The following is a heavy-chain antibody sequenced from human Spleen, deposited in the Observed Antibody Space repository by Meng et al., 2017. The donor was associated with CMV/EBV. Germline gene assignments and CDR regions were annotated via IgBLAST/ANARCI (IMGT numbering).Heavy chain of an antibody. V-gene: IGHV3-23*01. CDR2: ITGSGDTT. CDR3: ARASYYYDTSGSKAVYYFDY. J-gene: IGHJ4*02. CDR1: GFTFSNYA. Sequence: GESLKISCTASGFTFSNYAMSWVRQAPGKGLEWVSAITGSGDTTWYIDPVRGRFTISRDNSKNTLFVQMNSLRAEDTAVYFCARASYYYDTSGSKAVYYFDYWGQGTLVTVSS. D-gene: IGHD3-22*01.